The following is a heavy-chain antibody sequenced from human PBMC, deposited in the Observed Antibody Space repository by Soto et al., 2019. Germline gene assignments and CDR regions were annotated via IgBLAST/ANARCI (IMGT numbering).Heavy chain of an antibody. V-gene: IGHV5-51*01. CDR3: ARRGNTYGDKSSSQGKWYYHGLNV. CDR1: GYTFTTHW. J-gene: IGHJ6*02. Sequence: PGESLKISCKGSGYTFTTHWIAWVLQMPWKGLEWMGIIYPGDSDTRYSPSFQGQVTISADKSNSTAYLQWSSLKASDTAMYYCARRGNTYGDKSSSQGKWYYHGLNVWGQGTTVTVSS. CDR2: IYPGDSDT. D-gene: IGHD5-18*01.